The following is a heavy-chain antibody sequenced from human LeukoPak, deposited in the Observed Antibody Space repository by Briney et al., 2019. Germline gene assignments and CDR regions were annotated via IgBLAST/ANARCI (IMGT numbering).Heavy chain of an antibody. D-gene: IGHD6-19*01. J-gene: IGHJ5*02. Sequence: SLKISCKASGGTFSSYAISWVRQAPGQGLEWMGRIIPIFGMANHAQNFQGRVTITADKSTSTAYMELSSLTSEDTAVYFCARDADIAVAGISSANWFDPWGQGTLVTVSA. V-gene: IGHV1-69*04. CDR3: ARDADIAVAGISSANWFDP. CDR2: IIPIFGMA. CDR1: GGTFSSYA.